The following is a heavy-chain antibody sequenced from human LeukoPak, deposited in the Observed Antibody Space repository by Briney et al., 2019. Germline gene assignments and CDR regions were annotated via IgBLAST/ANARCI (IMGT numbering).Heavy chain of an antibody. V-gene: IGHV3-21*01. CDR1: GFTISSYS. CDR2: ISSSSSYI. D-gene: IGHD3-22*01. J-gene: IGHJ4*02. Sequence: GGSLRLSCAASGFTISSYSMNWVRQAPGKGLEWVSSISSSSSYIYYADSVKGRFTISRDNAKNSLYLQMNSLRAEDTAVYYCARDRSLYYYDSSGNDYWGQGTLVTVSS. CDR3: ARDRSLYYYDSSGNDY.